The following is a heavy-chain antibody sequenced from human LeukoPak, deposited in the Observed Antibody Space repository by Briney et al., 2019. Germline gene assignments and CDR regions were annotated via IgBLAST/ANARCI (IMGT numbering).Heavy chain of an antibody. CDR2: ISGSGGST. CDR3: ANDGAYYDSNTDAFDI. J-gene: IGHJ3*02. D-gene: IGHD3-22*01. CDR1: GSTFNSYG. Sequence: GGSLRLSCAASGSTFNSYGMSWVRQAPGKGLEWVSAISGSGGSTYYADSVKGRFTVSRDNSKNTLYLQMNSLRAEDTAVYYCANDGAYYDSNTDAFDIWGQGTMVTVSS. V-gene: IGHV3-23*01.